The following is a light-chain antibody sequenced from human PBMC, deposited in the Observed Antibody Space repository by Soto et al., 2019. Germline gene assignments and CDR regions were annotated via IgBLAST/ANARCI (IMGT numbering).Light chain of an antibody. CDR2: EVS. CDR3: SSYTSSSSYYV. CDR1: SSDVGGYKY. V-gene: IGLV2-14*01. Sequence: QSVLTQPASVSESPGRSITIYCTGTSSDVGGYKYVSWYQQHPGKAPKLMIYEVSTRPSGVSNRFSGSRSGNTASLTISGLQAEDEADYYCSSYTSSSSYYVFGTGTKVTVL. J-gene: IGLJ1*01.